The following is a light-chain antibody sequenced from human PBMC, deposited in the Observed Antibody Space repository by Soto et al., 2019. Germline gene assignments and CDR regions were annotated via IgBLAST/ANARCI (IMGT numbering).Light chain of an antibody. Sequence: DVVMTQSPLSLPVTLGQPASISCRSNQSLLHSDGIAYFRWFPQRPGRSPRRXIYKVSNRESGVPARFSGSGAGTDCARKISRVEAEDVGVDYCMQGTHWPITFGQGTRLEIK. CDR1: QSLLHSDGIAY. V-gene: IGKV2-30*02. CDR2: KVS. J-gene: IGKJ5*01. CDR3: MQGTHWPIT.